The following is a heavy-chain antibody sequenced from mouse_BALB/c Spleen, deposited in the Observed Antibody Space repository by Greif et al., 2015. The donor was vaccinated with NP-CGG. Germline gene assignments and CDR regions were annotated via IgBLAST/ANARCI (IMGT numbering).Heavy chain of an antibody. V-gene: IGHV1-63*01. Sequence: QVQLQQSGAELVRPGTSVKISCKASGYAFTNYWLGWVKQRPGHGLEWIGDIYPGSGNTYYNEKFKGKATLTADKSSSTAYMQLSSLTSEDSAVYFRARSYYRYDYYAMDYWGQGTSVTVSS. CDR2: IYPGSGNT. J-gene: IGHJ4*01. D-gene: IGHD2-14*01. CDR3: ARSYYRYDYYAMDY. CDR1: GYAFTNYW.